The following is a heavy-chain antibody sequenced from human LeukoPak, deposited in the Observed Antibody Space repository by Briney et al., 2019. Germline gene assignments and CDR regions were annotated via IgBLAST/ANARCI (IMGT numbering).Heavy chain of an antibody. CDR2: IYYSGST. V-gene: IGHV4-39*07. CDR1: GGSISSSSYY. D-gene: IGHD3-22*01. J-gene: IGHJ4*02. Sequence: SETLSLTCTVSGGSISSSSYYWGWIRQPPGKGLEWIGSIYYSGSTNYNPSLKSRVTISVDTSKNQFSLKLSSVTAADTAVYYCARGSGSTMIIRPATNPIFDYWGQGTLVTVSS. CDR3: ARGSGSTMIIRPATNPIFDY.